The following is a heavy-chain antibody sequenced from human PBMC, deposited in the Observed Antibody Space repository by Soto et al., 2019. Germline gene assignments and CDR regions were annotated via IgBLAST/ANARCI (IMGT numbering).Heavy chain of an antibody. Sequence: ASVKVSCKTSGYFFTSHYIHWVRLAPGRGLEWVGRINPNNGDTNSPQKFQGRVTLTSDTSISTAYMEMRGLTSDDTALYYCAREITYGGGSFSLGLWGQGTLVTVPS. CDR3: AREITYGGGSFSLGL. V-gene: IGHV1-2*06. D-gene: IGHD3-10*01. CDR1: GYFFTSHY. J-gene: IGHJ4*02. CDR2: INPNNGDT.